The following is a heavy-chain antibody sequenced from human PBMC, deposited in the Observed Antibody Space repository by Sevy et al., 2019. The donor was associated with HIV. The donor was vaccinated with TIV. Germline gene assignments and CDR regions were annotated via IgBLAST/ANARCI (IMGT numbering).Heavy chain of an antibody. Sequence: GGSLRLSCVVSGFSFDSYGMTWVRQAPGKGLEWVSAISGSGTRTYYADSVKGRFIISRDNSKNTLDLQMNSLRAEDTATYYCAKGGGGHYDPDEIAYYFYYYNMDVWGKGTTVTVSS. CDR3: AKGGGGHYDPDEIAYYFYYYNMDV. J-gene: IGHJ6*03. D-gene: IGHD3-22*01. CDR1: GFSFDSYG. CDR2: ISGSGTRT. V-gene: IGHV3-23*01.